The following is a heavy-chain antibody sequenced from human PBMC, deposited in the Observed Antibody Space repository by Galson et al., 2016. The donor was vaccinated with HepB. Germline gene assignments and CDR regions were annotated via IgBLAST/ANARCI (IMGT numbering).Heavy chain of an antibody. CDR1: GGSTSDKNYY. J-gene: IGHJ4*02. D-gene: IGHD4-23*01. Sequence: SETLSLTCTVSGGSTSDKNYYWGWIRQPPGGGLEWIGSIYYTGNTYHNSSLKRRAVISVDTSKNQFSLRLSSVTAADTAMYYCARDLLGYGGKPHFDFWGQGTLVTVSS. CDR3: ARDLLGYGGKPHFDF. CDR2: IYYTGNT. V-gene: IGHV4-39*07.